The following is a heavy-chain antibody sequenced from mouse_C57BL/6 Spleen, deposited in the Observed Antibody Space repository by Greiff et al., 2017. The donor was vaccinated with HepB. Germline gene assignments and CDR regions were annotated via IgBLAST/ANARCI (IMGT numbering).Heavy chain of an antibody. CDR1: GYTFTDYE. J-gene: IGHJ1*03. V-gene: IGHV1-15*01. D-gene: IGHD2-2*01. CDR2: IDPETGGT. Sequence: QVHVKQSGAELVRPGASVTLSCKASGYTFTDYEMHWVKQTPVHGLEWIGAIDPETGGTAYNQKFKGKAILTADKSSSTAYMEPRSLTSEDSAVYYCTTPMVTTKGRRAHWYFDVWGTGTTVTVSS. CDR3: TTPMVTTKGRRAHWYFDV.